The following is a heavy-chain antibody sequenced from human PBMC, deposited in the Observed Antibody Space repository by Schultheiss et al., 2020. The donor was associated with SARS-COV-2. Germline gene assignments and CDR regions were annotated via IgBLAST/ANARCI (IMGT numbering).Heavy chain of an antibody. V-gene: IGHV4-4*07. J-gene: IGHJ4*02. CDR2: IYTSGST. D-gene: IGHD2-15*01. Sequence: SETLSLTCTVSGGSISSYYWSWIRKPAGKGLEWIGRIYTSGSTNYNPSLKSRVTISVDTSKNQFSLKLSSVTAADTAVYYCARDVRCSGGSCLSGLDYWGQGTLVTVSS. CDR1: GGSISSYY. CDR3: ARDVRCSGGSCLSGLDY.